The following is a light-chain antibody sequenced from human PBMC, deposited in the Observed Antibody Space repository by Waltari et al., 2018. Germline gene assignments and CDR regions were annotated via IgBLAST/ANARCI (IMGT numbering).Light chain of an antibody. CDR1: SRDIGGSNR. J-gene: IGLJ2*01. CDR3: SSYAGSNTLL. CDR2: EVS. V-gene: IGLV2-8*01. Sequence: QAALTQPPSMSGSPGQSVTISCTGTSRDIGGSNRVSWYQQHPGKAPKLMIYEVSQRPSGVSDRFSGSKSGNTASLTISGLQAEDEADYYCSSYAGSNTLLFGGGTRLTVL.